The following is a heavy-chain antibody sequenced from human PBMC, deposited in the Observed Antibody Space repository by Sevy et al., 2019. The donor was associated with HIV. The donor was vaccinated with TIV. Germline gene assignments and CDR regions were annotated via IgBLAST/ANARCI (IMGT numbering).Heavy chain of an antibody. CDR1: GFTFSIIY. CDR3: TTVGFPHWGSEAFDI. V-gene: IGHV3-15*01. CDR2: MKSKTDGGTI. Sequence: GGSLRLSCAASGFTFSIIYMNWVRQSPGKGLEWVGRMKSKTDGGTIDYAAPVKDRFTMSRDESKNTLYLQMNSLKADDTAVYYCTTVGFPHWGSEAFDIWGQGTMVTVSS. J-gene: IGHJ3*02. D-gene: IGHD3-16*01.